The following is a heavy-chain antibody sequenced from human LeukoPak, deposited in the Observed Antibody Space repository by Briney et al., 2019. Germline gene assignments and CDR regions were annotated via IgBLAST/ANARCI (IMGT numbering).Heavy chain of an antibody. CDR1: GYSISSGYY. D-gene: IGHD3-10*01. Sequence: SETLSLTCAVSGYSISSGYYWGWIRQPPGKGLEWIGSIYHSGSTYYNPSLKSRVTISVDTSKNQFSLKLRSVTAADTAVYYCAREGFSITMVRGVIIKDWSDPWGQGTLVTVSS. CDR2: IYHSGST. CDR3: AREGFSITMVRGVIIKDWSDP. J-gene: IGHJ5*02. V-gene: IGHV4-38-2*02.